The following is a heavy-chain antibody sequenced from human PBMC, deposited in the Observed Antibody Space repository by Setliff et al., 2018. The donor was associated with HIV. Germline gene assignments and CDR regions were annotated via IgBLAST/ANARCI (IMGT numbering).Heavy chain of an antibody. CDR1: GGSISSGSYY. CDR3: ARSYSYGYNWFDP. D-gene: IGHD5-18*01. Sequence: KPSETLSLTCTVSGGSISSGSYYWSWIRQPAGKGLEWIGRIYTSGSTNYNPSLKSRVTISVDTSKNQFSLKLSSVTAADTAVYYCARSYSYGYNWFDPWGQGTLVTVS. V-gene: IGHV4-61*02. CDR2: IYTSGST. J-gene: IGHJ5*02.